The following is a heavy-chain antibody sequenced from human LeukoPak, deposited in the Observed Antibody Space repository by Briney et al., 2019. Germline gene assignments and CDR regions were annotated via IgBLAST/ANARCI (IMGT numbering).Heavy chain of an antibody. D-gene: IGHD6-19*01. CDR2: ISWNNESL. CDR1: GFTVSSNY. Sequence: SLRLSCAASGFTVSSNYMSWVRQAPGKGLEWVSGISWNNESLDYADSVKGRFIISRDNAKNSIYLQMNSLRAEDTALYYCARDWGSSGWFYFDSWGRGTLVSVSS. CDR3: ARDWGSSGWFYFDS. V-gene: IGHV3-9*01. J-gene: IGHJ4*02.